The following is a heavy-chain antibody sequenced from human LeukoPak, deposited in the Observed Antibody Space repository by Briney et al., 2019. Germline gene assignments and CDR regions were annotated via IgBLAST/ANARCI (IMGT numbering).Heavy chain of an antibody. V-gene: IGHV4-61*09. CDR2: IYTSGIT. Sequence: SETQSLTCTVSGGSISSGSYYWSWIRQPAGKGLEWIGHIYTSGITNYNPSLESRVTISADTSKNQFSLKLSSVTAADTAVYYCARETARTAEPDYWDQGTLVTVSS. CDR3: ARETARTAEPDY. CDR1: GGSISSGSYY. J-gene: IGHJ4*02. D-gene: IGHD6-13*01.